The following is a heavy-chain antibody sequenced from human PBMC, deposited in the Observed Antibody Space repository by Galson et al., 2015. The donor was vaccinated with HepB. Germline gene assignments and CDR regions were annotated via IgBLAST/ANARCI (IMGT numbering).Heavy chain of an antibody. CDR1: GYSFTSYW. Sequence: QSGAEEKKPGESLKISCTGSGYSFTSYWIGWVRQMPGKGLAWMRCIHSGDSDTRYSPFFQGQVTISADKPISTACLQWSSLKASDTAMYYCARRDIVATSWGMDVWGQGTTVTVSS. J-gene: IGHJ6*02. CDR2: IHSGDSDT. D-gene: IGHD5-12*01. CDR3: ARRDIVATSWGMDV. V-gene: IGHV5-51*04.